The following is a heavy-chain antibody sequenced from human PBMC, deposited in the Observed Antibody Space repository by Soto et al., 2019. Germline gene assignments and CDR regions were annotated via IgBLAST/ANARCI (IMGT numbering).Heavy chain of an antibody. CDR2: VRSKAHGGST. CDR1: GFTFGDYA. V-gene: IGHV3-49*03. CDR3: TRGVVSADYFDY. D-gene: IGHD3-16*01. Sequence: GGSLRLSCTVSGFTFGDYAMSWFRQAPGKGLEWVGMVRSKAHGGSTQYDASVKGRFTISRDDSNSIAYLQMNSLKTEDTAVYYCTRGVVSADYFDYWGQGTLVTVSS. J-gene: IGHJ4*02.